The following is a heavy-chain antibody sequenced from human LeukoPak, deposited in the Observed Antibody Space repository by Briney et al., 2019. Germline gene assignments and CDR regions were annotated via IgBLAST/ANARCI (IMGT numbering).Heavy chain of an antibody. V-gene: IGHV3-30*02. D-gene: IGHD2-15*01. Sequence: GGSLRLSCAASGFTFSSYGMHWVRQAPGKGLEWVAFIRYDGSNKYYADSVKGRFTTSRDNSKNTLYLQMNSLRAEDTAVYYCAKEIGAASTSDFQHWGQGTLVTVSS. CDR3: AKEIGAASTSDFQH. CDR2: IRYDGSNK. J-gene: IGHJ1*01. CDR1: GFTFSSYG.